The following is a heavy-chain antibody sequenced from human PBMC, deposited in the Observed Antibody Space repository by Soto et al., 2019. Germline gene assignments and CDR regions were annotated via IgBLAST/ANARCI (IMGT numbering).Heavy chain of an antibody. CDR3: VHKGDIAPGVTEGEYFQH. CDR1: GFSLSTSGVG. CDR2: IYWDDDT. V-gene: IGHV2-5*02. D-gene: IGHD6-13*01. J-gene: IGHJ1*01. Sequence: ESGPTLVNPTQTLTLTCTVSGFSLSTSGVGVGWIRQPPGKALEWLALIYWDDDTRYSPSLKSRLTITKDTSKNQVVLTMTNMDPVDTATYFCVHKGDIAPGVTEGEYFQHWGQGTLVTVSS.